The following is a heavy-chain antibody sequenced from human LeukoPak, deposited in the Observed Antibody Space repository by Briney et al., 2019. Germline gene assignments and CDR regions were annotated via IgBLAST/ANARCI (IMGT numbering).Heavy chain of an antibody. CDR3: AKPTHFNWFDP. CDR2: IKQDGSEK. Sequence: GGSLRLSCAASGFTFSIYWMSWVRQAPGKGLEWVANIKQDGSEKYYVDSVKGRFTISRDNAKNSLYLQMNSLRTEDTAVYYCAKPTHFNWFDPWGQGTLVTVSS. J-gene: IGHJ5*02. V-gene: IGHV3-7*01. D-gene: IGHD3-3*02. CDR1: GFTFSIYW.